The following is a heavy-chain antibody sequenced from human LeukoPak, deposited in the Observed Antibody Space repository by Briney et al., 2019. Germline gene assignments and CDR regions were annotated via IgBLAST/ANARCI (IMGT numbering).Heavy chain of an antibody. CDR2: IYYSGST. D-gene: IGHD2-15*01. CDR3: ARERGGSCYFDY. V-gene: IGHV4-39*07. J-gene: IGHJ4*02. CDR1: GGSISSSSYY. Sequence: PSETLSLTCTVSGGSISSSSYYWGWIRQPPGKGLEWIGSIYYSGSTYYNPSLKSRVTISVDTSKNQFSLKLSSVTAADTAVYYCARERGGSCYFDYWGQGTLVTVSS.